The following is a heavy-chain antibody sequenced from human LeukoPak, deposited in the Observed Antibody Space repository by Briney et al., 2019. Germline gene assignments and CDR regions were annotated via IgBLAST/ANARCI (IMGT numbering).Heavy chain of an antibody. V-gene: IGHV3-23*01. Sequence: GGSLRLSYAASGFTFSNYAMSWVRQAPGRGLDWVSTLSDSGSSTYYADSVKGRFTISRDNSKNTLYLQMDSLRVEDTATYYCAKVPYSDYGSGRPPFMDVWGQGTTVAVSS. CDR3: AKVPYSDYGSGRPPFMDV. D-gene: IGHD3-10*01. CDR1: GFTFSNYA. J-gene: IGHJ6*02. CDR2: LSDSGSST.